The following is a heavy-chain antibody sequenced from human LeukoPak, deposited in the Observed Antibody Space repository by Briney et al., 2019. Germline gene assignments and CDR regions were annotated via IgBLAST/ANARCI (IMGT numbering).Heavy chain of an antibody. V-gene: IGHV4-39*01. J-gene: IGHJ4*02. CDR2: IYYSGST. D-gene: IGHD3-16*02. Sequence: PSETLSLTCTVSGGSISSSSYYWGWIRQPPGKGLEWIGSIYYSGSTYYNPSLKSRVTISADTSKNQFSLKLSSVTAADTAVYYCARLGDYDYVWGSYRYTFDYWGQGTLVTVSS. CDR1: GGSISSSSYY. CDR3: ARLGDYDYVWGSYRYTFDY.